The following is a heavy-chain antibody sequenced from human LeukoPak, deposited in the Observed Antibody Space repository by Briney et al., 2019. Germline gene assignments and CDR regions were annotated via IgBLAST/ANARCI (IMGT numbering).Heavy chain of an antibody. V-gene: IGHV4-59*01. J-gene: IGHJ4*02. CDR3: ARDQAGATGY. CDR1: GDSISGYY. CDR2: IYYSGST. Sequence: SETLSLTCTVSGDSISGYYWSWIRQPPGKGLEWIGYIYYSGSTNYNPSLKSRVTISVDTSKNQSSLKLSSVTAADTAVYYCARDQAGATGYWGQGALVTVSS. D-gene: IGHD1-26*01.